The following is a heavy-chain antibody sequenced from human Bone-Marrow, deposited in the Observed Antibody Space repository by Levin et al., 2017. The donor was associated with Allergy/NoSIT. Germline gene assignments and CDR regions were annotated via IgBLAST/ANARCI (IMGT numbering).Heavy chain of an antibody. D-gene: IGHD4-17*01. CDR1: GGSISSSTW. V-gene: IGHV4-4*02. J-gene: IGHJ4*02. Sequence: GSLRLSCTVSGGSISSSTWWSWVRQSPGKGLEWIGEIYHGGRTNYNPSLKSRVSMSVDKSKSQFSLKLSSVTAADTAVYYCARDPLDYGTNSGNYWGQGTLVTVSS. CDR3: ARDPLDYGTNSGNY. CDR2: IYHGGRT.